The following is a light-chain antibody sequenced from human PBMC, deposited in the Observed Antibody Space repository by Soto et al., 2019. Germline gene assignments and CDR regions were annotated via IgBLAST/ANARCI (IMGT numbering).Light chain of an antibody. CDR1: SSNIGSNP. J-gene: IGLJ3*02. CDR3: APWDDSLNGWV. Sequence: QSVVTQPPSASGTPGQRVTISCSGSSSNIGSNPVNWYQQLPGTAPKLLIYRNNQRPSGVPDRFSGSKSGTSASLAISGLQSEDEADYYCAPWDDSLNGWVFGGGTKVTVL. V-gene: IGLV1-44*01. CDR2: RNN.